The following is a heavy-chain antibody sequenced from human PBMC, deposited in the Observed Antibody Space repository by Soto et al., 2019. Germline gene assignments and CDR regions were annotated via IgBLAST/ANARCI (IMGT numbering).Heavy chain of an antibody. CDR3: ARSGGNVLRYYYYGMDV. J-gene: IGHJ6*02. CDR1: GYTFTSYY. V-gene: IGHV1-46*01. CDR2: INPSGGST. D-gene: IGHD2-15*01. Sequence: ASVKVSCKASGYTFTSYYMHWVRQAPGQGLEWMGIINPSGGSTSYAQKFQGRVTMTRDTSTSTVYMELRSLRSEDTAVYYCARSGGNVLRYYYYGMDVWDQGTTVTVSS.